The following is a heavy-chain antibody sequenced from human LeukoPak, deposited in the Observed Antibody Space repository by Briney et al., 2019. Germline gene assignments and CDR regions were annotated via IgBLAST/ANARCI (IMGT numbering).Heavy chain of an antibody. J-gene: IGHJ4*02. D-gene: IGHD3-10*01. CDR1: GFTFSSYS. CDR2: ITQGSDYI. V-gene: IGHV3-21*01. CDR3: ARDLNFYGSGRGVDY. Sequence: PGRSLRLSCAASGFTFSSYSMNWVRQAPGKGLEWVSSITQGSDYIYYADSVKGRFIISRDNAKNSLYLQMNSLRAEDTAMYYCARDLNFYGSGRGVDYWSQGTLVTVSS.